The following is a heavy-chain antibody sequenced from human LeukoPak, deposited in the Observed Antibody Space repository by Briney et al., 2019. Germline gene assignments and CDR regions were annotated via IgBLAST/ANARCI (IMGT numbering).Heavy chain of an antibody. D-gene: IGHD2-15*01. V-gene: IGHV3-23*01. CDR1: GFTFSSYA. CDR3: AKGSGILSYYGMDV. CDR2: ISGSGGST. J-gene: IGHJ6*02. Sequence: PGGSLRLSCAASGFTFSSYAMSWVRQAPGKGLEWVSAISGSGGSTYYADSAKGRFTISRDNSKNTLYLQMNSLRAEDTAVYYCAKGSGILSYYGMDVWGQGTTVTVSS.